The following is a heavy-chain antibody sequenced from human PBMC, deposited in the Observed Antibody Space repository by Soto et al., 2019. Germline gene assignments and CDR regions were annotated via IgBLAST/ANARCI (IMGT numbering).Heavy chain of an antibody. J-gene: IGHJ5*02. CDR1: GGSISSSSYY. CDR2: IYYSGST. D-gene: IGHD3-3*01. V-gene: IGHV4-39*01. Sequence: PSETLSLTCTVSGGSISSSSYYWGWIRQPPGKGLEWIGSIYYSGSTYYNPSLKSRVTISVDTSKNQFSLKLSSVTAADTAVYYCARGSVLRFLEWLEWFDPWGQGTLVTV. CDR3: ARGSVLRFLEWLEWFDP.